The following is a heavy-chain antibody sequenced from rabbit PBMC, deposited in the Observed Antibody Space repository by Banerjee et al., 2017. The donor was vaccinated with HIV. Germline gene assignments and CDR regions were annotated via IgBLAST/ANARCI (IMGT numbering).Heavy chain of an antibody. CDR2: IYAARGTT. CDR3: ARNYVNVFDP. V-gene: IGHV1S7*01. J-gene: IGHJ2*01. Sequence: APGKGLEWIGIIYAARGTTDYASWVNGRFTISSDNAQTTVDLKMTSLTAADTATYFCARNYVNVFDPWGPGTLVTVS. D-gene: IGHD1-1*01.